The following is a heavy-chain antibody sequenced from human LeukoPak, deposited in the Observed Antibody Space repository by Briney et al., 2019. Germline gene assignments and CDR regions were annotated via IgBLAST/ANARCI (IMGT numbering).Heavy chain of an antibody. CDR1: GGSISSGSYY. D-gene: IGHD3-22*01. CDR2: IYTSGST. J-gene: IGHJ3*02. V-gene: IGHV4-61*02. Sequence: PSQTLSLTCTVSGGSISSGSYYWSWIRQPAGKGLEWIGRIYTSGSTNYNPSLKSRVTISVDTSKNQFSLTLSSVTAADTAVYYCARGTGISYYDSSGYYQDDAFDIWGQGTMVTVSS. CDR3: ARGTGISYYDSSGYYQDDAFDI.